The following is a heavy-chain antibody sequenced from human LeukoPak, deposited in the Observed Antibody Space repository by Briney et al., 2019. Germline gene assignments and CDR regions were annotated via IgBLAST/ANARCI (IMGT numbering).Heavy chain of an antibody. CDR3: ARANYDYVWGSYRYADY. CDR2: IIPIFGTA. CDR1: GGTFSSYA. D-gene: IGHD3-16*02. V-gene: IGHV1-69*06. J-gene: IGHJ4*02. Sequence: TVKVSCKASGGTFSSYAISWVRQAPGQGLEWMGGIIPIFGTANYAQKFQGRVTITADKSTSTAYMELSSLRSEDTAVYYCARANYDYVWGSYRYADYWGQGTLVTVSS.